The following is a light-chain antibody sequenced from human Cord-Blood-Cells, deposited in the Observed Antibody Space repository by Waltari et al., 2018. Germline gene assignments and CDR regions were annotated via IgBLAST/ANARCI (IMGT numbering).Light chain of an antibody. Sequence: QSALTQPASVSGSPGQSITISCTGTSSDVGGYNYVSWYQQHPAKAPQRMICEVSNRPSGGSNRFAGSKSGNTASLTISGLQAEDEADYYCSSYTSSSTEVFGTGTKVTVL. CDR2: EVS. J-gene: IGLJ1*01. CDR3: SSYTSSSTEV. CDR1: SSDVGGYNY. V-gene: IGLV2-14*01.